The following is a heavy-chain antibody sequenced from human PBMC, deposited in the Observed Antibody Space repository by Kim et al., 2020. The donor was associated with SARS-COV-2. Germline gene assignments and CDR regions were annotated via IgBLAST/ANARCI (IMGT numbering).Heavy chain of an antibody. D-gene: IGHD5-18*01. J-gene: IGHJ4*02. Sequence: GGSLRLSCAASGFMFSSYSMNWVRQAPGKGLEWVSYISSSSSTIYYADSVKGRFTISRDNAKNSLYLQMNSLRAEDTAVYYCSSDLAIQLWSFDYWGQGTLVTVSS. CDR1: GFMFSSYS. V-gene: IGHV3-48*04. CDR2: ISSSSSTI. CDR3: SSDLAIQLWSFDY.